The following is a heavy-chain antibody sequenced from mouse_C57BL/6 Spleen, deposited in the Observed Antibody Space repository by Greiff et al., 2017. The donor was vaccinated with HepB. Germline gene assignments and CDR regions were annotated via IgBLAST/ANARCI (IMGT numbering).Heavy chain of an antibody. D-gene: IGHD2-4*01. Sequence: QVQLQQSGPELVKPGASVKISCKASGYTFTDYYLNWVKQRPGQGLEWIGWIFPGSGSTYYNETFKGKATLTVDKSSSTAYMLLSSLTSEDSAVYFCARSEDYDAGAMDCWGQGTSVTVSS. V-gene: IGHV1-75*01. J-gene: IGHJ4*01. CDR1: GYTFTDYY. CDR2: IFPGSGST. CDR3: ARSEDYDAGAMDC.